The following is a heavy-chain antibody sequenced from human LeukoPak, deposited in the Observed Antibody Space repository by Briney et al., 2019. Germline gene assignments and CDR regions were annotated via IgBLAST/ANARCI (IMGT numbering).Heavy chain of an antibody. Sequence: GGSLRLSCAASGFTFSSYGMHWVRQAPGKGLEWVAVIWYDGSNKYYADSVKGRFTISRDNSKNTLYLQMNSLRAEDTAVYYCARDSSVRGVVDYWGQGTLVTVSS. CDR2: IWYDGSNK. CDR3: ARDSSVRGVVDY. J-gene: IGHJ4*02. V-gene: IGHV3-33*01. CDR1: GFTFSSYG. D-gene: IGHD3-10*02.